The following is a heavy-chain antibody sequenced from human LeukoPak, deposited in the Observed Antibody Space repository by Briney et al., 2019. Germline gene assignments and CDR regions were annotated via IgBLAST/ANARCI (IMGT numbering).Heavy chain of an antibody. CDR1: GFTFSSYA. J-gene: IGHJ4*02. D-gene: IGHD4-23*01. CDR2: ISVSGSNI. V-gene: IGHV3-23*01. Sequence: GSLGLSCAASGFTFSSYAMSWVRQAPGKGLEWVSAISVSGSNIFYADSVKGRFTISRDNSKNTLYLQMNSLRAEDTAVYYCAIRPTVVKGPFDYWGQGVLVTVS. CDR3: AIRPTVVKGPFDY.